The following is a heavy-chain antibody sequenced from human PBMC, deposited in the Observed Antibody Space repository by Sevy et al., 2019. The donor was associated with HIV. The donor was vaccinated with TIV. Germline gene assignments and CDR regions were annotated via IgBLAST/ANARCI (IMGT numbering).Heavy chain of an antibody. Sequence: GGSLRLSCAVSGFTFNTDNMNWVRQAPGKGLEWVSYISYTSTTIYYADSERGRFTISRDNAKNTLYLQMNSLRDEDTAVYYCASSDATSTFGYYYFAMDFWGQGTSVTVSS. V-gene: IGHV3-48*02. CDR3: ASSDATSTFGYYYFAMDF. J-gene: IGHJ6*02. CDR2: ISYTSTTI. CDR1: GFTFNTDN. D-gene: IGHD3-16*01.